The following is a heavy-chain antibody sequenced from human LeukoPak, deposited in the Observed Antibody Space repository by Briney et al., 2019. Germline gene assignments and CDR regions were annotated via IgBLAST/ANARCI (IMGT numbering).Heavy chain of an antibody. J-gene: IGHJ4*02. CDR1: GFTFTSYG. Sequence: PGGSLRLSCAASGFTFTSYGMHWVRQAPGKGLEWVSAISGSGGSTYYADSVKGRFTISRDNSKNTLYLQMNSLRAEDTAVYYCAKQSSGYYYYPIDYWGQGTLVTVSS. CDR2: ISGSGGST. V-gene: IGHV3-23*01. CDR3: AKQSSGYYYYPIDY. D-gene: IGHD3-22*01.